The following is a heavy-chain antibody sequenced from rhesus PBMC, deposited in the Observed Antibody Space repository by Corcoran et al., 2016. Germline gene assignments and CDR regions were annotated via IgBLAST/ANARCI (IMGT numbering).Heavy chain of an antibody. D-gene: IGHD6-37*01. CDR1: GGSVSSSDW. CDR3: ARLSSSWSYGLDS. J-gene: IGHJ6*01. V-gene: IGHV4-57*01. Sequence: QLQLQESGPGLVKPSETLSLTCAVSGGSVSSSDWLNWIRQPPGKGLEWIGRILGSGGSSSYNPYLRGRVTISTDTSKNQFSLKGTSVTAADTAVYFCARLSSSWSYGLDSWGQGVVVTVSS. CDR2: ILGSGGSS.